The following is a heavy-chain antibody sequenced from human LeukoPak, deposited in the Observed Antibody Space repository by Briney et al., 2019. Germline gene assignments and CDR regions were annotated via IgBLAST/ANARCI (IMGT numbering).Heavy chain of an antibody. D-gene: IGHD6-13*01. CDR2: IYSGGST. Sequence: GGSLRLSCAASGFTVSSNYMSWVRQAPGKGLEWVSVIYSGGSTYYAGSVKGRFTISRDNSKNTLYLQMNSLRAEDTAVYYCARDRAAAGDDYWGQGTLVTVSS. CDR3: ARDRAAAGDDY. J-gene: IGHJ4*02. V-gene: IGHV3-53*01. CDR1: GFTVSSNY.